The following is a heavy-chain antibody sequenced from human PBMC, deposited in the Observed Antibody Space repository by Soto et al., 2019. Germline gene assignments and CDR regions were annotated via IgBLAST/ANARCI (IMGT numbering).Heavy chain of an antibody. Sequence: QVQLQESGPGLVKPSQTLSLTCTVSGGSISSGGYYWSWIRQHPGKGLEWIGYIYYSGSTYYNPSLKSRVTISVDTAKNQFSLKLSSVTAADTAVYYCAASCVGCGGFNYYGMDVWGHGTTVTVSS. CDR1: GGSISSGGYY. CDR3: AASCVGCGGFNYYGMDV. J-gene: IGHJ6*02. CDR2: IYYSGST. D-gene: IGHD2-21*01. V-gene: IGHV4-31*03.